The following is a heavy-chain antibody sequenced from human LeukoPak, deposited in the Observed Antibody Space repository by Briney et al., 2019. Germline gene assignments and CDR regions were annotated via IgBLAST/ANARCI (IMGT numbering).Heavy chain of an antibody. Sequence: SVKVSCKASGGTFSSYAISWVRQAPGQGLEWMGGIIPIFGTANYAQKFQGRVTITADKSTSTGYMELSSLRSEDTAVYYCARGIVVVPAAAEGSSWFDPWGQGTLVTVSS. CDR2: IIPIFGTA. CDR1: GGTFSSYA. J-gene: IGHJ5*02. D-gene: IGHD2-2*01. CDR3: ARGIVVVPAAAEGSSWFDP. V-gene: IGHV1-69*06.